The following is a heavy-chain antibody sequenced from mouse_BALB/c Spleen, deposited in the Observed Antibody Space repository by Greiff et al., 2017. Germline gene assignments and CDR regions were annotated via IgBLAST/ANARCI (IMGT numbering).Heavy chain of an antibody. CDR1: GFTFSSFG. CDR2: ISSGSSTI. CDR3: ARMGRDDALDY. V-gene: IGHV5-17*02. J-gene: IGHJ4*01. Sequence: EVHLVESGGGLVQPGGSRKLSCAASGFTFSSFGMHWVRQAPEKGLEWVAYISSGSSTIYYADTVKGRFTISRDNPKNTLFLQMTSLRSEDTAMYYCARMGRDDALDYWGQGTTVTVAS. D-gene: IGHD3-3*01.